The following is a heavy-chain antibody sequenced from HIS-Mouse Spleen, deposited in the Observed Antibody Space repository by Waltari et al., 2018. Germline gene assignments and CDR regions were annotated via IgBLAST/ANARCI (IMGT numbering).Heavy chain of an antibody. Sequence: QVQLVQSGAEVKKPGASGKVSCKASGYTFTGYYMHRVRTAPGQGLEWMGWINPNSGGTNYAQKFQGRVTMTRDTSISTAYMELSRLRSDDTAVYYCARAVRGYYDFWSGYHYWGQGTLVTVSS. CDR3: ARAVRGYYDFWSGYHY. V-gene: IGHV1-2*02. CDR1: GYTFTGYY. CDR2: INPNSGGT. D-gene: IGHD3-3*01. J-gene: IGHJ4*02.